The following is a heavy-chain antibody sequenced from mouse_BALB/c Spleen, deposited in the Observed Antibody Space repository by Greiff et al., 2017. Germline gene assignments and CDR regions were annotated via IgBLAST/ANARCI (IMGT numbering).Heavy chain of an antibody. CDR3: AKTVYGNYEGYFDV. CDR1: GFSLTSYG. D-gene: IGHD2-1*01. Sequence: QVQLKQSGPSLVQPSQSLSITCTVSGFSLTSYGVHWVRQSPGKGLEWLGVIWRGGSTDYNAAFMSRLSITKDNSKSQVFFKMNSLQADDTAIYYCAKTVYGNYEGYFDVWGAGTTVTVSS. J-gene: IGHJ1*01. V-gene: IGHV2-5-1*01. CDR2: IWRGGST.